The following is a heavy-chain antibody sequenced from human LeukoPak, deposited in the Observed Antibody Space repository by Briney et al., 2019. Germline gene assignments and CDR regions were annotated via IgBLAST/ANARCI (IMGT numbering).Heavy chain of an antibody. Sequence: GASVKVSCKASGYTFTGYYMHWVRQTPGQGLEWMGWINPNSGDTNYAQKFQGRVTMTRDTSISTAYMELSRLRSDDTAVYYCARVSDDIFSLWYGWFDPWGQGTLVTVSS. V-gene: IGHV1-2*02. D-gene: IGHD3-9*01. J-gene: IGHJ5*02. CDR3: ARVSDDIFSLWYGWFDP. CDR2: INPNSGDT. CDR1: GYTFTGYY.